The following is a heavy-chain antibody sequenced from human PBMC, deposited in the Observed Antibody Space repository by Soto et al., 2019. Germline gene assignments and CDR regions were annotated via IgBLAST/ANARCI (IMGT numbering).Heavy chain of an antibody. CDR3: ARDNGYFWSGYWAENYYYGMDV. V-gene: IGHV3-30-3*01. CDR1: GXTFSSYA. D-gene: IGHD3-3*01. Sequence: LRLSCAASGXTFSSYAMHWVRQAPGKGLEWVAVISYDGSNKYYADSVKGRFTISRDNSKNTLYLQMNSLRAEDTAVYYCARDNGYFWSGYWAENYYYGMDVWGQGTTVTVSS. J-gene: IGHJ6*02. CDR2: ISYDGSNK.